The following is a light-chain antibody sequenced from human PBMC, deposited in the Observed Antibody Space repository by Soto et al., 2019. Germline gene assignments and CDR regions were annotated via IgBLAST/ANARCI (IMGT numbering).Light chain of an antibody. V-gene: IGKV4-1*01. CDR3: QQYYSTPIT. CDR1: QSVLYSSNNRNY. CDR2: WAS. Sequence: DIVMTQSPDSLAVSLGGRATINCKSSQSVLYSSNNRNYLSWYQQKPGQPPKLLIYWASIRESGVPDRFSGSGSGTDVTLTISSLQAEDVAVYYCQQYYSTPITFGQGTRLEIK. J-gene: IGKJ5*01.